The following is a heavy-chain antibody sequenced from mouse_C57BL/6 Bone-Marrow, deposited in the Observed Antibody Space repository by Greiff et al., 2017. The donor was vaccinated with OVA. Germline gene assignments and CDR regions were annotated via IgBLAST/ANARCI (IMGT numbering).Heavy chain of an antibody. J-gene: IGHJ4*01. Sequence: DVMLVESGGGLVQPGGSLKLSCAASGFTFSDYGMAWVRQAPRKGPEWVAFISNLAYSIYYADTVTGRFTISRENAKNTLYLEMSSLRSEDTAMYYCARTAQASYAMDYWGQGTSVTVSS. D-gene: IGHD3-2*02. CDR1: GFTFSDYG. V-gene: IGHV5-15*01. CDR2: ISNLAYSI. CDR3: ARTAQASYAMDY.